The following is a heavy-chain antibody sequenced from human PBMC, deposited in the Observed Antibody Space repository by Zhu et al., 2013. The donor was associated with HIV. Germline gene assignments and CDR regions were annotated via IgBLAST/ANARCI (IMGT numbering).Heavy chain of an antibody. Sequence: QVQLVQSGAEVKKPGASVKVSCKASGYTFTSYDINWVRQATGQGLEWMGGIIPIFGTPNYAQKFQGRVTITADESTSTAYMELSSLRSEDTAVYYCARDSRSSSGFDYWGQGTLVTVSS. CDR2: IIPIFGTP. J-gene: IGHJ4*02. V-gene: IGHV1-69*01. CDR3: ARDSRSSSGFDY. D-gene: IGHD6-6*01. CDR1: GYTFTSYD.